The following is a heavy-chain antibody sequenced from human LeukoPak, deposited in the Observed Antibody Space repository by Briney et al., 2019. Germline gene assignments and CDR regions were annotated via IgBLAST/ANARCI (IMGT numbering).Heavy chain of an antibody. D-gene: IGHD3-22*01. CDR2: ISGSGGST. V-gene: IGHV3-23*01. CDR3: AKAKGHSGYYTSNFDY. J-gene: IGHJ4*02. Sequence: GGSLRLSCAASGFTFSSYAMSWVRQAPGKGLEWVSAISGSGGSTYYADSVRGRFTISRDNSKNTLYLQMNSLRAEDTAVYYCAKAKGHSGYYTSNFDYWGQGTLVTVSS. CDR1: GFTFSSYA.